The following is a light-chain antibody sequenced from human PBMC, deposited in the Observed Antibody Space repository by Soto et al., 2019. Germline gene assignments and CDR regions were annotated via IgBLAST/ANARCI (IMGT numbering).Light chain of an antibody. CDR2: WAS. Sequence: DIVMTQSPDSLAVSLGERATINCKSSLSVLYSSNNKNYLAWYQQKAGHPPKLLIYWASTRESGVPDRFSGSGSGTYFTLTISSRQAEDVSVYYCQQYYSSPLTFGGGTKVEIK. J-gene: IGKJ4*01. CDR1: LSVLYSSNNKNY. V-gene: IGKV4-1*01. CDR3: QQYYSSPLT.